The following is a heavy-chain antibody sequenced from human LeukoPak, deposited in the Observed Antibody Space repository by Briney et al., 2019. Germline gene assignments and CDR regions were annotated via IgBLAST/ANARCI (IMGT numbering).Heavy chain of an antibody. J-gene: IGHJ6*03. CDR1: GYTFTSYD. Sequence: ASVKVSCKASGYTFTSYDINWVRQATGQGLEWMGWMNPNSGNTGYAQKFQGRVTMTRNTSISTAYMELSSLRSEDTAVYYCARDPGGYSYGTRYYYYMDVWGKGTTVTVSS. V-gene: IGHV1-8*01. CDR3: ARDPGGYSYGTRYYYYMDV. D-gene: IGHD5-18*01. CDR2: MNPNSGNT.